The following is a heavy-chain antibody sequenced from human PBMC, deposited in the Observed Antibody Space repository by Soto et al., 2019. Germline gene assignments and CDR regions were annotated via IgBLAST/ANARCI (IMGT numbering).Heavy chain of an antibody. J-gene: IGHJ4*02. V-gene: IGHV5-51*01. CDR1: GYSFTSYW. Sequence: ESLTISCTGSGYSFTSYWIGLVRQMPGKGLEWMGIIYPGDSDTRYSPSSQGQVTISADKSISTAYLQWSSLKASDTAMYYCARKAGDTAMARFDYWGQGTLVTVYS. D-gene: IGHD5-18*01. CDR2: IYPGDSDT. CDR3: ARKAGDTAMARFDY.